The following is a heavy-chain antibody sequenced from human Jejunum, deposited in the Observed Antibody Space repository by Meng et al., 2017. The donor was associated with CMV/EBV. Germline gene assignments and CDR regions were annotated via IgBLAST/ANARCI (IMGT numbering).Heavy chain of an antibody. J-gene: IGHJ4*02. Sequence: CAASGFTISDYAMTWVRQAPGKGLEWVSSISGTGGNTYYADSVKGQFIISRDNSKNTLFLQINRLRAEDTAVYYCAKGEFVVEGDFDFWGQGTLVTVSS. D-gene: IGHD2-15*01. CDR1: GFTISDYA. CDR2: ISGTGGNT. V-gene: IGHV3-23*01. CDR3: AKGEFVVEGDFDF.